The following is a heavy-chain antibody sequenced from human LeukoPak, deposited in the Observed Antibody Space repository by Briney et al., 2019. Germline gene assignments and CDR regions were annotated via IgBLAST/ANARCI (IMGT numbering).Heavy chain of an antibody. V-gene: IGHV3-7*01. CDR1: GFIFRNHW. Sequence: PGGSLRLSCAASGFIFRNHWMSWVRQVPGRGLEWVAHIKQGGNEKHYVDSVEGRFTLSRDDSKNSLYLQMNSLRVDDSAVYYCARGHDYGDRVDYFDYWGQGTLVTVSS. D-gene: IGHD4-17*01. CDR3: ARGHDYGDRVDYFDY. CDR2: IKQGGNEK. J-gene: IGHJ4*02.